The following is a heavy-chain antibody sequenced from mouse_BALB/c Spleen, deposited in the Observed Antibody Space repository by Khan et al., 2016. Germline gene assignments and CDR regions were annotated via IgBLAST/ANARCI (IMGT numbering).Heavy chain of an antibody. D-gene: IGHD2-14*01. CDR1: GYTFTNYV. V-gene: IGHV1S136*01. CDR3: ARKETYYRYDAFDV. Sequence: EVQLQESGPELVKPGASVKMSCKASGYTFTNYVIHWVKQRPGQGLECIGYVNPYNDGTKYNEKFKGKATLTSDKSSSTAYMELSSLTSEDSAVYYCARKETYYRYDAFDVWGAGTTVTVSS. CDR2: VNPYNDGT. J-gene: IGHJ1*01.